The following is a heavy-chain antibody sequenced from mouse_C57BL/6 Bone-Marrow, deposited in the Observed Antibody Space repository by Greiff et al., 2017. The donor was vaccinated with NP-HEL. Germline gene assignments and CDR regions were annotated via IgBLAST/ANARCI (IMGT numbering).Heavy chain of an antibody. V-gene: IGHV1-50*01. CDR1: GYTFTSYW. D-gene: IGHD2-3*01. Sequence: QVQLQQPGAELVKPGASVKLSCKASGYTFTSYWMQWVKQRPGQGLEWIGEIDPSDSYTNYNQKFKGKATLTVDTSSSTAYMQLSSLTSEDSAVYYCARSYDGYPYYFDYWGQGTTLTVSS. CDR2: IDPSDSYT. J-gene: IGHJ2*01. CDR3: ARSYDGYPYYFDY.